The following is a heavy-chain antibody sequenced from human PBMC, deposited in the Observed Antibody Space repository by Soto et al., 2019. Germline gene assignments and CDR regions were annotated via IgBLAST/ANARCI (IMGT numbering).Heavy chain of an antibody. CDR3: ARDRNCCGGRCYSQQIR. CDR2: ISHDGTT. CDR1: GVSVSRTAW. Sequence: QVELQESGPGLVKPLGTLSLTCAVSGVSVSRTAWWRWVRQPPGKGLAWVGEISHDGTTNYKPSLKRRVTISRDKSNNHFSRKLRAVTAADTAVYYCARDRNCCGGRCYSQQIRWGQGTLVTVSS. V-gene: IGHV4-4*02. D-gene: IGHD2-15*01. J-gene: IGHJ4*02.